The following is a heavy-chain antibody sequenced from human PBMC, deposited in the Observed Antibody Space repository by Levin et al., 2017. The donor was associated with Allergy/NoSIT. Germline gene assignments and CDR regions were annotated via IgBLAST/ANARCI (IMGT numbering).Heavy chain of an antibody. J-gene: IGHJ4*02. CDR2: ISNDGRAT. CDR3: SRAEDY. V-gene: IGHV3-7*03. Sequence: QAGGSLRLSCVASGFTFSAYWMSWIRQAPGRGLEWVASISNDGRATFYVDSVKGRFTISRDNAKSSLSLHLNSLRAEDSAVYFCSRAEDYWGQGTLVTVSS. D-gene: IGHD6-19*01. CDR1: GFTFSAYW.